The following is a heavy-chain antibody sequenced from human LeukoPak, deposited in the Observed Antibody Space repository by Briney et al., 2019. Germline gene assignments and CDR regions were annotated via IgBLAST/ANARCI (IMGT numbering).Heavy chain of an antibody. CDR3: ARVVIGYSYGAYFDY. CDR1: GGSISSYY. CDR2: FYYSGST. J-gene: IGHJ4*02. V-gene: IGHV4-59*07. D-gene: IGHD5-18*01. Sequence: ADTLSLTCAVSGGSISSYYWSWIRQPPGKGLEWIGYFYYSGSTNYNPSLKSRVTISVDTSKNQFSLKLSSVTAADTAVYYCARVVIGYSYGAYFDYWGQGTLVTVSS.